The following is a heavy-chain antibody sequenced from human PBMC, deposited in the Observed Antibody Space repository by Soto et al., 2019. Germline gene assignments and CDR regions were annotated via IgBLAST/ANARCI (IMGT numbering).Heavy chain of an antibody. CDR2: INAGNGNT. J-gene: IGHJ6*03. CDR1: GYTFTSYA. Sequence: QVKLVQSGAEVKKPGASVKVSCKASGYTFTSYAMPLVRQAPGLRLEWMGWINAGNGNTKYSQTFQGRVTITRDTAASTAYMELSSLRAEETAVYYCARASTMVRGHYMDVWFKGTTITVTS. D-gene: IGHD3-10*01. V-gene: IGHV1-3*01. CDR3: ARASTMVRGHYMDV.